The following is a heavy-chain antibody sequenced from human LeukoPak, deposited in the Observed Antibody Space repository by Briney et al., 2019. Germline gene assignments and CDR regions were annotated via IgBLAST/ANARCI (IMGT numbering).Heavy chain of an antibody. CDR2: ISSSGGTI. CDR1: GFTFSSYE. D-gene: IGHD6-19*01. V-gene: IGHV3-48*03. Sequence: AGGSLRLSCAASGFTFSSYEMSWVRQAPGKGLEWVSYISSSGGTIYYADSVKGRFTISRDNAKNSLYLQMNSLRAEDTAVYYCAKQDIRSSAWYDWGQGTLVTVSS. CDR3: AKQDIRSSAWYD. J-gene: IGHJ4*02.